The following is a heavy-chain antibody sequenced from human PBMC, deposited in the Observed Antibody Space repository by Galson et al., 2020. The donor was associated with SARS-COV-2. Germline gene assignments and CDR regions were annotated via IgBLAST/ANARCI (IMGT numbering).Heavy chain of an antibody. CDR1: GGSFSGYY. CDR2: INPTGSI. Sequence: SQASETLSLTCAVYGGSFSGYYWGWIRQPPGKGLEWIGEINPTGSINYNPSLKNRVSISKDTSKNQFSLRLRSVTAADTAMYFCARGSRDVTMILMIATTASYYFDFWGQGSLVTVSS. J-gene: IGHJ4*02. D-gene: IGHD3-22*01. CDR3: ARGSRDVTMILMIATTASYYFDF. V-gene: IGHV4-34*01.